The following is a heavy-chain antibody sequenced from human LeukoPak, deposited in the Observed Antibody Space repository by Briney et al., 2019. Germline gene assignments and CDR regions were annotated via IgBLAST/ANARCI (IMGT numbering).Heavy chain of an antibody. CDR3: ARDWGKGDY. J-gene: IGHJ4*02. CDR1: GFTFSSYG. Sequence: GGSLRLSCAASGFTFSSYGMHWVRRAPGKGLEWVSLIWYDGSNKYYADSVKGRFTISRDNSKNTLYLQMNSLRAEDTAVYYCARDWGKGDYWGQGTLVTVSS. V-gene: IGHV3-33*01. CDR2: IWYDGSNK. D-gene: IGHD3-16*01.